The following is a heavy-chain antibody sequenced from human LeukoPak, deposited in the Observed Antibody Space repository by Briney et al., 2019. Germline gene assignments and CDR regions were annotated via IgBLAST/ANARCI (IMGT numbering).Heavy chain of an antibody. Sequence: SGPTLIKPTQTLTLTFTFSGFSLSTSGMCVSWIRQPPGKALEWLPLIDWDDNKYYITSLKTRLTISKNTSKNQVVLRMTNMDPADTATYFCARIRDYYDSGSFFDYWGQGNLVTVSS. J-gene: IGHJ4*02. CDR3: ARIRDYYDSGSFFDY. CDR1: GFSLSTSGMC. CDR2: IDWDDNK. D-gene: IGHD3-10*01. V-gene: IGHV2-70*01.